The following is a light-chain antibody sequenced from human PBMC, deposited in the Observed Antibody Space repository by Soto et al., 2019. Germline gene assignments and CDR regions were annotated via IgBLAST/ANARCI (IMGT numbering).Light chain of an antibody. Sequence: EIVLTQSPATLSLSPGESATLSCRASQSVSSYLAWYQQKPGQAPRLLIYDTSNRATGIPARFSGSGSGTDFTLTISSLEPEDFAVYYCQQRSNWPHTFGQGTKLDIK. CDR3: QQRSNWPHT. CDR1: QSVSSY. V-gene: IGKV3-11*01. CDR2: DTS. J-gene: IGKJ2*01.